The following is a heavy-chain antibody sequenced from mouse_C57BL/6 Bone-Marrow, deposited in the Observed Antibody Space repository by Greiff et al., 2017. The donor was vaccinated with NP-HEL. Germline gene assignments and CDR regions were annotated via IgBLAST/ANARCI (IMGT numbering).Heavy chain of an antibody. J-gene: IGHJ3*01. V-gene: IGHV1-15*01. Sequence: QVQLQQSGAELVRPGASVTLSCKASGYTFTDYEMHWVKQTPVHGLEWIGAIDPETGGTAYNQKFKGKAILTADKSSSTAYMALRSLTSEDSAVYYCTRYGGFAYWGQGTLVTVSA. CDR3: TRYGGFAY. CDR1: GYTFTDYE. D-gene: IGHD1-1*01. CDR2: IDPETGGT.